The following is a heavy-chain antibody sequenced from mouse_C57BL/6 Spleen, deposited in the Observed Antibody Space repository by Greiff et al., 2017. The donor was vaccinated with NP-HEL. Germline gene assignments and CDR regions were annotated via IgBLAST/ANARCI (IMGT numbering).Heavy chain of an antibody. CDR1: GYAFSSSW. CDR2: IYPGDGDT. CDR3: ARGGNWDDAMDY. Sequence: QVQLQQSGPELVKPGASVKISCKASGYAFSSSWMNWVKQRPGKGLEWIGRIYPGDGDTNYNGKFKGKATLTADKSSSTAYMQLSSLTSEDSAVYFCARGGNWDDAMDYWGQGTSVTVSS. D-gene: IGHD4-1*01. J-gene: IGHJ4*01. V-gene: IGHV1-82*01.